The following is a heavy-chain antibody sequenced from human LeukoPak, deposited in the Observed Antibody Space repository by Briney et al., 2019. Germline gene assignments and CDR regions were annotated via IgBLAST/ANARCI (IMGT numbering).Heavy chain of an antibody. CDR2: ISYDGTKQ. CDR1: GFSFATYG. J-gene: IGHJ3*01. Sequence: GRSLRLSCAASGFSFATYGMHWVRQAPGKGLEWVAVISYDGTKQYSADSMRGRFTISRDNSKNTLYLQMNSLTTEDTALYYCAKGQLPYCSTTSCAGYFYYGMDVWGQGTMVTVSS. CDR3: AKGQLPYCSTTSCAGYFYYGMDV. V-gene: IGHV3-30*18. D-gene: IGHD2-2*01.